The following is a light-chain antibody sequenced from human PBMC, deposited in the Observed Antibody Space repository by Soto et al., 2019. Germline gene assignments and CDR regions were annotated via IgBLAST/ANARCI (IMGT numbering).Light chain of an antibody. CDR3: QQASAFPIT. CDR2: TAS. J-gene: IGKJ5*01. Sequence: DIQMTQSPSIVSASVGDRVTVTSRASQGISNWLAWYQQKPGKAPKLLIYTASTLGSGVPSRFSGSGSGTDFTLTISSLQPEDFATYYCQQASAFPITFGHGTRLEIK. CDR1: QGISNW. V-gene: IGKV1-12*01.